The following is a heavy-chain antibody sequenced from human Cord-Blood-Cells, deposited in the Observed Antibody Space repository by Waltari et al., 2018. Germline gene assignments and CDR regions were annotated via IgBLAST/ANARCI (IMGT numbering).Heavy chain of an antibody. V-gene: IGHV2-5*02. J-gene: IGHJ4*02. CDR1: GFSLSTSGVG. D-gene: IGHD2-2*01. Sequence: QITLKESGPTLVKPTQTLTLTCTFSGFSLSTSGVGVGWIRQPPGKALEWLALIYWDDDKRYSPSLKSRLTITKDTSKNQVVLTRTNMDPVDTATYYCAHRQGYCSSTSCSEFDYWGQGTLVTVSS. CDR2: IYWDDDK. CDR3: AHRQGYCSSTSCSEFDY.